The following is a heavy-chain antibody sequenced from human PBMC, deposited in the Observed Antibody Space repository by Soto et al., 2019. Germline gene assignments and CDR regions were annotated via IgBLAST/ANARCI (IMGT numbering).Heavy chain of an antibody. Sequence: QVQLVESGGGVVQPGRSRRLSCAASGFTFSNYAVHWLRQAPGKGLEWVAVISSGGSEEYYADSVKGRFTISRDNSKNPFFLPMNSLRPDDTAVYSCARDIYDFWRGFGHWGQGTLVTVSS. CDR3: ARDIYDFWRGFGH. V-gene: IGHV3-30*04. D-gene: IGHD3-3*01. CDR2: ISSGGSEE. J-gene: IGHJ4*02. CDR1: GFTFSNYA.